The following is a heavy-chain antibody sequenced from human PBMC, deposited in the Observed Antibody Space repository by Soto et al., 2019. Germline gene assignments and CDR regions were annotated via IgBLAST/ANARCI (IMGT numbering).Heavy chain of an antibody. Sequence: SETLSLTCAVYGGSFSGYYWSWIRQPPGKGLEWIGEINHSGSTNYNPSLKSRVTISVDTSKNQFPLKLSSVTAADTAVYYCARGLLSRYDSSGYYTYGMDVWGQGTTVTVSS. D-gene: IGHD3-22*01. CDR1: GGSFSGYY. CDR3: ARGLLSRYDSSGYYTYGMDV. CDR2: INHSGST. J-gene: IGHJ6*02. V-gene: IGHV4-34*01.